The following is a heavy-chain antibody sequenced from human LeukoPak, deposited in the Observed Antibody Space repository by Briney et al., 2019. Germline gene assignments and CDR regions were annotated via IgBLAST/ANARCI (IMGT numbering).Heavy chain of an antibody. CDR1: GFTFGDYL. V-gene: IGHV3-49*03. D-gene: IGHD6-19*01. CDR3: SRGSGWLSVY. CDR2: ISGGTT. J-gene: IGHJ4*02. Sequence: GRSLRLSCTASGFTFGDYLMSWFRQAPGKGLEWIGFISGGTTEYAASVKGRFTISRDDSTSIAYLQMNSLTTEDTAVYYCSRGSGWLSVYWGKGIMVTVSS.